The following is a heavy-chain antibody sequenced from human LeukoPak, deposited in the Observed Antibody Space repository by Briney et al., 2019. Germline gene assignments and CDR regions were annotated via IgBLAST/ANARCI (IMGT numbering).Heavy chain of an antibody. Sequence: GGSLRLSCAASELTFSTSGMNWVRQAPEKGLEWISYISSNSASLNYADSVKGRFTISRDNAKNSLYLQMNSLRAEDTAVYYCARGTTVLDFGGQGTPVTVSS. D-gene: IGHD1-1*01. CDR2: ISSNSASL. CDR3: ARGTTVLDF. J-gene: IGHJ4*02. V-gene: IGHV3-48*04. CDR1: ELTFSTSG.